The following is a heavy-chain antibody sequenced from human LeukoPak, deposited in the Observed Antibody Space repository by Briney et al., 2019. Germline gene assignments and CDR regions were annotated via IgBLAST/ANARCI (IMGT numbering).Heavy chain of an antibody. D-gene: IGHD3-9*01. Sequence: GGSLRLSCAASGFTFSSYGMHWVRQAPGKGLEWVAVIWYDGSNKYYADSVKGRFTISRDNSKNTLYLQMNSLRAEDTAVYYCARDANYDILTGYDYWGQGTLVTVPS. CDR2: IWYDGSNK. V-gene: IGHV3-33*01. CDR3: ARDANYDILTGYDY. CDR1: GFTFSSYG. J-gene: IGHJ4*02.